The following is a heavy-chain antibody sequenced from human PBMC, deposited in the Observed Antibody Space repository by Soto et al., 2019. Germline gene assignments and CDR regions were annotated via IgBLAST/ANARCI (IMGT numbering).Heavy chain of an antibody. CDR2: ISGSGGST. CDR3: AKARREWFGELLSPLYGY. D-gene: IGHD3-10*01. V-gene: IGHV3-23*01. Sequence: EVQLLESGGGLVQPGGSLRLPCAASGFTFSSYAMSWVRQAPGKGLEWVSAISGSGGSTYYADSVKGRFTISRDNSKNTLYLQMNSLRAEDTAVYYCAKARREWFGELLSPLYGYWGQGTLVTVSS. J-gene: IGHJ4*02. CDR1: GFTFSSYA.